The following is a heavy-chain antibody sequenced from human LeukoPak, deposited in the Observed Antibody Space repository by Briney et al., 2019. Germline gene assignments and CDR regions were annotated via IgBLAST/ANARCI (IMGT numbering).Heavy chain of an antibody. Sequence: GSSVKVSCKASGGAFSSYAISWVRQAPGQGLEWMGGIIPIFGTANYAQKFQGRATITTDESTSTAYMELSSLRSEDTAVYYCASGSIAAPGELDYWGLGTLVTVSS. CDR3: ASGSIAAPGELDY. CDR1: GGAFSSYA. J-gene: IGHJ4*02. CDR2: IIPIFGTA. D-gene: IGHD6-6*01. V-gene: IGHV1-69*05.